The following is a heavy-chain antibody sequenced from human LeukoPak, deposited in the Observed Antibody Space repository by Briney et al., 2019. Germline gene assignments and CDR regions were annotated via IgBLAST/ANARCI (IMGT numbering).Heavy chain of an antibody. CDR2: IRSKANSYAT. CDR1: GFTFSGSA. CDR3: AKADCSSTSCFPVGYYYYGMDV. J-gene: IGHJ6*02. V-gene: IGHV3-73*01. Sequence: PGGSLRLSCAASGFTFSGSAMHWVRQASGKGLEWVGRIRSKANSYATAYAASVKGRFTISRDDSKKTAYLQMNSLRAEDTAVYYCAKADCSSTSCFPVGYYYYGMDVWGQGTTVTVSS. D-gene: IGHD2-2*01.